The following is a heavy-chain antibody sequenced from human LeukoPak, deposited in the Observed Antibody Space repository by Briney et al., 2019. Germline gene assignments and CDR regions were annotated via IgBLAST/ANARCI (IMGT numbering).Heavy chain of an antibody. CDR2: IKQDGSKK. CDR3: TRVGYIDEGIDY. J-gene: IGHJ4*02. CDR1: VFTFSNYS. V-gene: IGHV3-7*04. Sequence: PGGSLRLSCAASVFTFSNYSMHWVRQAPGKELEWVANIKQDGSKKSYVDSVKGRFTISRDNAKNSLYLQMNSLRAEDTAIYYCTRVGYIDEGIDYWGQGTLVTVSS. D-gene: IGHD5-24*01.